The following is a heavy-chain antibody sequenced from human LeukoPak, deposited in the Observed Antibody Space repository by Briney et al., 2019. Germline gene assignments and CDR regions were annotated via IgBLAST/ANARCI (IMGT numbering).Heavy chain of an antibody. V-gene: IGHV4-34*01. J-gene: IGHJ6*03. Sequence: SETLSLTCAVYGGSFSGYYWTWIRQTPEKGLEWIGEMNPSGSTSYNPSLKSRVTISVDTSKNQFSLKLSSVTAADTAVYYCARGRQDVTMIVVVMTAVSYYLYVWGKGTTVTVS. CDR2: MNPSGST. CDR3: ARGRQDVTMIVVVMTAVSYYLYV. CDR1: GGSFSGYY. D-gene: IGHD3-22*01.